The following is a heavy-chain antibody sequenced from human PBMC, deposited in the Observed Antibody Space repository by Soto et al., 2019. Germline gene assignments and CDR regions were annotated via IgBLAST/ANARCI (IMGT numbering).Heavy chain of an antibody. CDR1: GYTFTVYY. Sequence: ASVKVSCKASGYTFTVYYMHWVRQAPGQGLEWMGWINPNSGGTNYAQKFQGWVTMTRDTSISTAYMELSRLRSDDTAVYYCARVRNYYYGSGSYYPTFDYWGQGTLVTVSS. J-gene: IGHJ4*02. CDR2: INPNSGGT. D-gene: IGHD3-10*01. V-gene: IGHV1-2*04. CDR3: ARVRNYYYGSGSYYPTFDY.